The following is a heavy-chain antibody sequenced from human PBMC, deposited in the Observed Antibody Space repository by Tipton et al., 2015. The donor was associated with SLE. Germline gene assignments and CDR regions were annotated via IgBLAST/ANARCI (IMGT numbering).Heavy chain of an antibody. CDR3: ARDTVGWYSGAFDI. Sequence: TLSLTCTVSGGSISSHYWSWIRQPPGKGLEWIGYTYYSGSTNYNPSLKSRVTISVDTSKNQFSLKLSSVTAADTAVYYCARDTVGWYSGAFDIWGQGTMVTVSS. CDR2: TYYSGST. V-gene: IGHV4-59*11. D-gene: IGHD4-23*01. J-gene: IGHJ3*02. CDR1: GGSISSHY.